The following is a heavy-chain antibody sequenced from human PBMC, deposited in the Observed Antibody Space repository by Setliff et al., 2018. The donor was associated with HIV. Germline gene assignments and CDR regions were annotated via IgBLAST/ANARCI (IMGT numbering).Heavy chain of an antibody. Sequence: TLSLTCTVSGGSISDGDFYWSWIRQHPGKALEWIGYIHHSGSTFYNPSLKSRLTISIDTSKSQFSLRLSSVTAADTAVYYCASGRVRQSRKFGGVIVLPPFDYWGQGTLVTVSS. CDR1: GGSISDGDFY. CDR2: IHHSGST. CDR3: ASGRVRQSRKFGGVIVLPPFDY. D-gene: IGHD3-16*02. J-gene: IGHJ4*02. V-gene: IGHV4-31*03.